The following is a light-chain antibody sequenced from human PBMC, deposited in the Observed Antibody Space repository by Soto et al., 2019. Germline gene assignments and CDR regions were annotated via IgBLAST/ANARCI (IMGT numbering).Light chain of an antibody. Sequence: QSVLTQPRSVSGSPGQSVTISCTGSSSDVGLYNYVSWYQQLPGTAPKLLIYDNTERPSGIPDRFSGSKSGSSATLGITGLQTGDEADYYCGTWDSSLSAGVFGTGTKLTVL. J-gene: IGLJ1*01. CDR3: GTWDSSLSAGV. V-gene: IGLV1-51*01. CDR1: SSDVGLYNY. CDR2: DNT.